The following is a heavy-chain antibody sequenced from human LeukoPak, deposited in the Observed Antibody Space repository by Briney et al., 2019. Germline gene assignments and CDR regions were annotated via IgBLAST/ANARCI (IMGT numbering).Heavy chain of an antibody. CDR1: GFTFSSYS. CDR2: IKSKTDGGTT. CDR3: TTDLAYCGGDCYPGPAH. Sequence: PGGSLRLSCAASGFTFSSYSMNWVRQAPGKGLEWVGRIKSKTDGGTTDYAAPVKGRFTISRDDSKNTLYLQMNSLKTEDTAVYYCTTDLAYCGGDCYPGPAHWGQGTLVTVSS. V-gene: IGHV3-15*01. D-gene: IGHD2-21*01. J-gene: IGHJ4*02.